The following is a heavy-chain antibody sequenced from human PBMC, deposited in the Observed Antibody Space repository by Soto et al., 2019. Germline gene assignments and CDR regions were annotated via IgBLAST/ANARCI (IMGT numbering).Heavy chain of an antibody. CDR3: AKDGPGSDFWSGYYCVY. CDR2: ISGSGGST. CDR1: GFTFSSYA. V-gene: IGHV3-23*01. D-gene: IGHD3-3*01. J-gene: IGHJ4*02. Sequence: GGSLRLSCAASGFTFSSYAMSWVRQAPGKGLEWVSAISGSGGSTYYADSVKGRFTISRDNSKNTLYLQMNSLRAEDTAVYYCAKDGPGSDFWSGYYCVYWGQGTLVTVAA.